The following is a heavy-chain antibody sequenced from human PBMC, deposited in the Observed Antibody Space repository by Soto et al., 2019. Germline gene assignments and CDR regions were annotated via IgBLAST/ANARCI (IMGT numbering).Heavy chain of an antibody. J-gene: IGHJ4*02. Sequence: QVQLVESGGGVVQPGRSLRLSCAASGFTFSSYAMHWVRQAPGKGLEWVAVISYDGSNKYYADSVKGRFTISRDNSKNTLYLQMNSLRAEDTAVYYCARGASIAARPGGYYFDYWGQGTLVTVSS. D-gene: IGHD6-6*01. CDR2: ISYDGSNK. CDR3: ARGASIAARPGGYYFDY. CDR1: GFTFSSYA. V-gene: IGHV3-30-3*01.